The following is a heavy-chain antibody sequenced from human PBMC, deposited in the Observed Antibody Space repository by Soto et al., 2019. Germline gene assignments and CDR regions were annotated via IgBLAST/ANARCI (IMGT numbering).Heavy chain of an antibody. J-gene: IGHJ1*01. CDR1: GFTFSSYD. D-gene: IGHD2-15*01. V-gene: IGHV3-30*02. Sequence: GGSLRLSCAASGFTFSSYDIHWVRQAPGKGLQCVSFIWYDGSIKYYADSVKGRFTISRDNSKNTLYLQMNSLRAEDTAVYYCAKAPDDTPTLGLGYFQHWGQGALVTVSS. CDR2: IWYDGSIK. CDR3: AKAPDDTPTLGLGYFQH.